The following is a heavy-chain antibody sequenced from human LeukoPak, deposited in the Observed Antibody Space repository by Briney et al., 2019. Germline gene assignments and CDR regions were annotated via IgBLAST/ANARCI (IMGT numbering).Heavy chain of an antibody. Sequence: GGSLRLSCAASGFIFSNYYMNWVRQAPGKGLEWVANIKQDGSEKYYVDSVKGRFTISRDNAKNSLYLQMNSPRAEDTAMYYCARDGGIQGDYWGQGTLVTVSS. CDR3: ARDGGIQGDY. V-gene: IGHV3-7*01. D-gene: IGHD5-18*01. J-gene: IGHJ4*02. CDR2: IKQDGSEK. CDR1: GFIFSNYY.